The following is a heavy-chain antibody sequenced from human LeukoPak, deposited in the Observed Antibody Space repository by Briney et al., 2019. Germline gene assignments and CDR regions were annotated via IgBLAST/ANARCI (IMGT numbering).Heavy chain of an antibody. J-gene: IGHJ3*02. D-gene: IGHD5-24*01. CDR3: ARQWELATFSEVFPGPAFDI. Sequence: GGSLRLSCAASRFSFNTVEMNWVRQAPGKGLEWVSYISSTATTKYYADSVKGRFTISRDNAKKALYLQMNSLRAEDTAVYYCARQWELATFSEVFPGPAFDIWGQGTVVTVSS. CDR1: RFSFNTVE. V-gene: IGHV3-48*03. CDR2: ISSTATTK.